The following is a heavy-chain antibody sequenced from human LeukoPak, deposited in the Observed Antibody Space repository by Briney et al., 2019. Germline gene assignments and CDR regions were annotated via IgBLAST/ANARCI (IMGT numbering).Heavy chain of an antibody. V-gene: IGHV1-18*01. D-gene: IGHD6-19*01. Sequence: GASVEVSCKASGYTFTSYGISWVRQAPGQGLEWVGWISAYNGNTNYAQKLQGRVTMTTDTSTSTAYMELRSLRSDDTAVYYCARAGAALPAEQWLVSRWFDPWGQGTLVTVSS. CDR3: ARAGAALPAEQWLVSRWFDP. CDR1: GYTFTSYG. J-gene: IGHJ5*02. CDR2: ISAYNGNT.